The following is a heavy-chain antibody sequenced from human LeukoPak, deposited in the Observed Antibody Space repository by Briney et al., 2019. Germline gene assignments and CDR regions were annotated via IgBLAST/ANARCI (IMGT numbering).Heavy chain of an antibody. CDR3: ARDLRHSSSWPKPYDY. CDR1: GYTFTGYY. J-gene: IGHJ4*02. Sequence: ASVSVSCKASGYTFTGYYMHWVRQAPGQGLEWMGWINPNSGGTNYAQKFQGRLTKTRDTSISTTYMELSRLRSDDTAVYYCARDLRHSSSWPKPYDYWGQGTLVAVSS. CDR2: INPNSGGT. D-gene: IGHD6-13*01. V-gene: IGHV1-2*02.